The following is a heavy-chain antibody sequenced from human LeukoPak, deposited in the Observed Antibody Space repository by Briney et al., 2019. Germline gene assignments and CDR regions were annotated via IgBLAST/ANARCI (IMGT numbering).Heavy chain of an antibody. CDR1: GFTFSSYV. J-gene: IGHJ3*02. CDR2: IRYDGSNK. CDR3: AKDLGATHAFDI. Sequence: GGSLRLSCAASGFTFSSYVMHWVRQAPGKGLEWVAFIRYDGSNKYYADSVKGRFTISRDNSKNTLYLQMNSLRAEDTAVYYCAKDLGATHAFDIWGQGTMVTVSS. V-gene: IGHV3-30*02. D-gene: IGHD1-26*01.